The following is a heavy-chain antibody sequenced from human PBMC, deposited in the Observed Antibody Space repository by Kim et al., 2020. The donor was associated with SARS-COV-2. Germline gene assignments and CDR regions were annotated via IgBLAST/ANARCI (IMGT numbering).Heavy chain of an antibody. Sequence: GDNTNYANSVKGRFSIARDSSKNTGYLQMNGLVVEETAMYYCARDPPADARWGQGPLVTVSS. CDR3: ARDPPADAR. D-gene: IGHD2-2*01. CDR2: GDNT. J-gene: IGHJ4*02. V-gene: IGHV3-53*01.